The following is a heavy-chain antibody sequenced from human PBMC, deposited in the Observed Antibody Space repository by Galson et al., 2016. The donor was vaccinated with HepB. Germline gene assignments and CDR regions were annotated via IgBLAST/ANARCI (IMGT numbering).Heavy chain of an antibody. CDR3: ARDQYYDSAFDI. CDR2: IFTGGST. V-gene: IGHV3-53*01. Sequence: SLRLSCAASGFTVSTNYMTWVRQAPGKGLEWLSLIFTGGSTYYADSAKGRFTISRDTSKNTLYLQMDSLRAEDTAVYFCARDQYYDSAFDIWGQGTMVTVSS. D-gene: IGHD3-22*01. CDR1: GFTVSTNY. J-gene: IGHJ3*02.